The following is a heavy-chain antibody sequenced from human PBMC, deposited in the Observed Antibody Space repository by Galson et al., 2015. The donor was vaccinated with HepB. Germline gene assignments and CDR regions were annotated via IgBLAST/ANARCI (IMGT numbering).Heavy chain of an antibody. J-gene: IGHJ4*02. CDR3: AKDHRYSSSWIDY. V-gene: IGHV1-18*04. CDR2: ISAFDGNI. CDR1: GYAFSSYG. Sequence: SVKVSCKASGYAFSSYGIVWVRQAPGQGLEWMGWISAFDGNIMYAQNFQGRVTMTTDTSTSTAYMELRSLRSDDTAVYYCAKDHRYSSSWIDYWGQGTLVTVSS. D-gene: IGHD2-2*01.